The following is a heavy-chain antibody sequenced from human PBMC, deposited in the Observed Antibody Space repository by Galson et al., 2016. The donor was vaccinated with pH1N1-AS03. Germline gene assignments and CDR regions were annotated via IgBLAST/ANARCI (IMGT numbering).Heavy chain of an antibody. Sequence: ETLSLTCTVSDDSISSSSYYWAWVRQPPGKGLEWIGSISSSGTTHHNPSLRSRVTIFIATSKRQVSLKLTSVTAADTAIYFCARDEGVVVAATPLRSKRTFHYGMDVWGQGTTVTVS. D-gene: IGHD2-15*01. CDR3: ARDEGVVVAATPLRSKRTFHYGMDV. CDR2: ISSSGTT. V-gene: IGHV4-39*07. J-gene: IGHJ6*02. CDR1: DDSISSSSYY.